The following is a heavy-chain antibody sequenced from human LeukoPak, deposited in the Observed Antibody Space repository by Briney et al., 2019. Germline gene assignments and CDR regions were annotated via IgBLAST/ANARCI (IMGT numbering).Heavy chain of an antibody. J-gene: IGHJ4*02. CDR2: ISYDGSNK. CDR3: AKGSNYYDSSGYYR. Sequence: GGALRLSCAAPGVTFSSYGMHWVRQAPGKGLEWVAVISYDGSNKYYADSVKGRFTISRDNSKNTLYLQMNSLRAGDTAVYYCAKGSNYYDSSGYYRWGQGTLVTVSS. D-gene: IGHD3-22*01. V-gene: IGHV3-30*18. CDR1: GVTFSSYG.